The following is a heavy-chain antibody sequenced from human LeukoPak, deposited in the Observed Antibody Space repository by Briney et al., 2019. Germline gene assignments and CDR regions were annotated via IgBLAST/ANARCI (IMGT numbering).Heavy chain of an antibody. J-gene: IGHJ5*02. Sequence: GGSLRLSCAASGFTFSSYAMHWVRQAPGKGLEWVAVISYDGSNKYYADSVKGRFTISRDNSKNTLYLQMNSVRAEDTAVYYCARGIRITIFGVVIGTNWFDPWGQGTLVTVSS. V-gene: IGHV3-30*04. D-gene: IGHD3-3*01. CDR1: GFTFSSYA. CDR3: ARGIRITIFGVVIGTNWFDP. CDR2: ISYDGSNK.